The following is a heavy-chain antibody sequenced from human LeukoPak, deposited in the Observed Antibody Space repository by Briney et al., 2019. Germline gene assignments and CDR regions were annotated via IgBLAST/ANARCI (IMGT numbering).Heavy chain of an antibody. J-gene: IGHJ6*03. V-gene: IGHV3-48*01. D-gene: IGHD2-2*02. Sequence: GGSLRLSCAASRFTFSSYSMNWVRQAPGKGLEWVSYISSSSGTIYYADSVKGRFTISRDNAKNSLYLQMNSLRAEDTAVYYCARGEGDIVVVPAAIPRYYYYYYMDVWGKGTTVTVSS. CDR2: ISSSSGTI. CDR3: ARGEGDIVVVPAAIPRYYYYYYMDV. CDR1: RFTFSSYS.